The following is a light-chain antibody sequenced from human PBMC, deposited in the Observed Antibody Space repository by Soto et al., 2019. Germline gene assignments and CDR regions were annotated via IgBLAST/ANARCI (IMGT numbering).Light chain of an antibody. CDR1: QSLLHSNGYNY. Sequence: IVMTHSPLSLPVTPGEPASISCRSSQSLLHSNGYNYLDWYLQKPGQSPQLLIYLGSNRASGVPDRFSGSGSGTDFTLKISRVEAEDVGVYYCMQGLQTRTFGQGTKVDIK. J-gene: IGKJ1*01. V-gene: IGKV2-28*01. CDR2: LGS. CDR3: MQGLQTRT.